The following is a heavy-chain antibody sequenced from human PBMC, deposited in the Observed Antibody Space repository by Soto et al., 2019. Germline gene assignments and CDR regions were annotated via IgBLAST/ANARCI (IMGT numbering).Heavy chain of an antibody. V-gene: IGHV3-23*01. CDR3: AKDFPSMVRGVRFPPSY. D-gene: IGHD3-10*01. CDR2: ISGSGGST. J-gene: IGHJ4*02. CDR1: GFTFSSYA. Sequence: GGSLRLSCAASGFTFSSYAMSWVRQAPGKGLEWVSAISGSGGSTYYADSVKGRFTISRDNSKNTLYLQMNSLRAEDTAVYYCAKDFPSMVRGVRFPPSYWGQGTLVTVSS.